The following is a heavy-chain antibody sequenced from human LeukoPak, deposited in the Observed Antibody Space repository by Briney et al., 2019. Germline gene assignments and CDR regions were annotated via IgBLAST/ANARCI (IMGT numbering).Heavy chain of an antibody. D-gene: IGHD5-24*01. CDR3: ARVEMATVYDAFDI. CDR1: GYTFTGYY. J-gene: IGHJ3*02. Sequence: ASVKVSCKASGYTFTGYYMHWVRQAPGQGLEWMGWINPNSGGTNYAQKFQGRVTMTRDTSISTAYMELSRLRSDDTAVYYCARVEMATVYDAFDIWGQGTMVTVSS. V-gene: IGHV1-2*02. CDR2: INPNSGGT.